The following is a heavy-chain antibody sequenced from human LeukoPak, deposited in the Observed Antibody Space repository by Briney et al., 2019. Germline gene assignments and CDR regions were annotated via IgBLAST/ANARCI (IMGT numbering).Heavy chain of an antibody. V-gene: IGHV4-34*01. CDR1: GGSFSGYY. CDR3: ARVRTVTTSHTMVRGVTNYFDY. J-gene: IGHJ4*02. CDR2: INHSGST. Sequence: PSETLSLTCAVYGGSFSGYYWSWIRQPPGKGLEWIGEINHSGSTNYNPSLKSRVTISVDTSKNQFSLKLSSVTAADTAVYYCARVRTVTTSHTMVRGVTNYFDYWGQGTLVTVSS. D-gene: IGHD3-10*01.